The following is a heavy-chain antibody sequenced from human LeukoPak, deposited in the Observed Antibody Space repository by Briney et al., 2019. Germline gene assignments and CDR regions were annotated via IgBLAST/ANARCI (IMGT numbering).Heavy chain of an antibody. V-gene: IGHV3-30*18. D-gene: IGHD3-9*01. CDR3: AKVQRRGSYDSFDY. CDR2: ISYDGSYK. J-gene: IGHJ4*02. CDR1: GVTFTNYG. Sequence: GGSLRLSCAASGVTFTNYGMHWVRQAPGKGLEWVAVISYDGSYKYYADSVKGRFTISRDNSKSTLYLQMNSLRAEDTAVYYCAKVQRRGSYDSFDYWGQGTLVTVSS.